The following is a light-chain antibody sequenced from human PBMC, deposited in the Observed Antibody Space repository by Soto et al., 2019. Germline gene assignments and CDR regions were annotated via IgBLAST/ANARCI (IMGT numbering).Light chain of an antibody. Sequence: QAVVTQEPSFSVSPGGTVTLTCGLSSGSVSTNYYPSWYQQTPGQAPRTLIYSTNTRSSGVPDRFSGSILGNKAALTIMGAQADNESDYYCVMYMGSGIWVFGGGTQVTVL. CDR1: SGSVSTNYY. CDR3: VMYMGSGIWV. CDR2: STN. J-gene: IGLJ3*02. V-gene: IGLV8-61*01.